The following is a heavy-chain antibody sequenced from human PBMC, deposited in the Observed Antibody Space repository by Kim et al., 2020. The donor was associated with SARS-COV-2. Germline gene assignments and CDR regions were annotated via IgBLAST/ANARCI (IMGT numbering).Heavy chain of an antibody. J-gene: IGHJ6*02. D-gene: IGHD3-10*01. CDR2: ISAYNGNT. CDR1: GYTFTSYG. CDR3: AWARFGVYYYYGMDV. Sequence: ASVKVSCKASGYTFTSYGISWVRQAPGQGLEWMGWISAYNGNTNYAQKLQGRATMTTDTSTSTAYMELRSLRSDDTAVYYCAWARFGVYYYYGMDVWGQGTTVTVSS. V-gene: IGHV1-18*01.